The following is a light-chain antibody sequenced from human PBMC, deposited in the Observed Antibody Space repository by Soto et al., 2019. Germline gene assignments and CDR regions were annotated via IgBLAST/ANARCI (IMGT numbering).Light chain of an antibody. Sequence: DIQMTQSPSSLSASVGDRVTINCRASQTISIYLNWYQLRPGKGPKLLIYSASTLQSGVSSRFSGSGSGTGFTLTISSLQPEDAATYYCQQSNSIPPWTFGQGTKVEIK. V-gene: IGKV1-39*01. J-gene: IGKJ1*01. CDR1: QTISIY. CDR2: SAS. CDR3: QQSNSIPPWT.